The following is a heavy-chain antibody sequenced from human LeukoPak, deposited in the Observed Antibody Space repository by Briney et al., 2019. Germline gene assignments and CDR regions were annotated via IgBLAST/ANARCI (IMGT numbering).Heavy chain of an antibody. CDR1: GFTFSSYA. CDR3: APYEGIGAR. Sequence: GGSLRLSCAASGFTFSSYAMSWVRQAPGKGLERVSAISGRSGDTYYAASVKGRFTISRDNSKNTLYLQMNTLRAEDTAVYYCAPYEGIGARGGQGTLVTVSS. V-gene: IGHV3-23*01. J-gene: IGHJ4*02. CDR2: ISGRSGDT. D-gene: IGHD3-10*01.